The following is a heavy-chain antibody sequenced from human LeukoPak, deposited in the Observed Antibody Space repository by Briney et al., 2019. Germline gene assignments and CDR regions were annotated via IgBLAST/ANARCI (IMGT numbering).Heavy chain of an antibody. D-gene: IGHD3-10*01. CDR3: ASGMVRGLAPIVLDF. Sequence: SETLSLTCAVYGGSFSGYYWSWIRQPPGKGLEWIGEINHSGSTNYNPSLKSRVTISVDTSKNQFSLKVTSVTAADTAVYYCASGMVRGLAPIVLDFWGQGTLVTVS. CDR2: INHSGST. J-gene: IGHJ4*02. V-gene: IGHV4-34*01. CDR1: GGSFSGYY.